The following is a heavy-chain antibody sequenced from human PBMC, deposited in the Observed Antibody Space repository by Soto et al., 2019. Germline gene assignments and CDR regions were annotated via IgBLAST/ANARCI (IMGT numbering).Heavy chain of an antibody. CDR1: GYTFTGDA. D-gene: IGHD6-13*01. CDR2: INAGNGNT. V-gene: IGHV1-3*01. CDR3: ARSLPYWRRGGSSWSLDY. J-gene: IGHJ4*02. Sequence: ASVKISCKASGYTFTGDAMDWVRQAPGQRLEWMGWINAGNGNTKYSQKFQGRVTITRDTSASTAYMELSSLRSEDTAVYYCARSLPYWRRGGSSWSLDYWGQGTLVTVSS.